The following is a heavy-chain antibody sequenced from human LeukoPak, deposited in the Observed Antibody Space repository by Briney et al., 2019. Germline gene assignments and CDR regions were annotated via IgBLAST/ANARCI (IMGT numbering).Heavy chain of an antibody. CDR2: IGRSAGST. J-gene: IGHJ1*01. CDR3: ARDSAFSSYSF. V-gene: IGHV3-23*01. Sequence: GGSLRLSCAASGFTFSTYAMSWVRQAPGKGLEWVSAIGRSAGSTYYADSVKGRFTISRDDSKNTLLLQMDSLRVEDTATYYCARDSAFSSYSFWGQGALVTVSS. D-gene: IGHD2-15*01. CDR1: GFTFSTYA.